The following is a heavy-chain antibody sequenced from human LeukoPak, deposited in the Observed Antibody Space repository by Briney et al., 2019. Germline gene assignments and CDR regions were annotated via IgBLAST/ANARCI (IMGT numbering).Heavy chain of an antibody. V-gene: IGHV3-9*01. CDR1: GFTFDDYA. D-gene: IGHD5-24*01. CDR2: ISWNSGSI. Sequence: GGSLRLSCAASGFTFDDYAMHWVRQAPGKGLEWVSGISWNSGSIGYADSVKGRFTISRDNAKNSLYLQMNSLRAEDTAVYYCARDSPAGYNPFDYWGQGTLVTVSS. CDR3: ARDSPAGYNPFDY. J-gene: IGHJ4*02.